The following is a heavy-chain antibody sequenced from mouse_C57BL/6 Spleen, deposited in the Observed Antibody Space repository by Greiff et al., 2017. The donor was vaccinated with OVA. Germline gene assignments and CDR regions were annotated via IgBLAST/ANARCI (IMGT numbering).Heavy chain of an antibody. J-gene: IGHJ1*03. D-gene: IGHD2-4*01. CDR2: ISSGGSYT. V-gene: IGHV5-6*01. Sequence: EVHLVESGGDLVKPGGSLKLSCAASGFTFSSYGMSWVRQTPDKRLEWVATISSGGSYTYYPDSVKGRFTISRDNAKNTLYLQMISLKSEDTAMYYCARPGDYGWYFDVWGTGTTVTVSS. CDR1: GFTFSSYG. CDR3: ARPGDYGWYFDV.